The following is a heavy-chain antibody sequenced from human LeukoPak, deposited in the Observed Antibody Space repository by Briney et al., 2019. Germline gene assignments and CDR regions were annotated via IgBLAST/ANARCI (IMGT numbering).Heavy chain of an antibody. V-gene: IGHV3-64*01. Sequence: GSLRLSCAASGVTFSRHAMHWVRQTPGRGLEHVSAISSNGGSTYYAHSVKGRFTISRDNSKNSLYLHMGSLRAEDMAVYYCARDKGSSPRDAFDTWGQGTMVTVSS. CDR2: ISSNGGST. J-gene: IGHJ3*02. CDR1: GVTFSRHA. CDR3: ARDKGSSPRDAFDT. D-gene: IGHD3-10*01.